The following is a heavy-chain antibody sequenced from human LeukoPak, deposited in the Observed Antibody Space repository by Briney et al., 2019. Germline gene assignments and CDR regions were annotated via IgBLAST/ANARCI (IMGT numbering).Heavy chain of an antibody. CDR1: GDSVSSNSAA. CDR3: ARDTRGITMIVPDAFDI. D-gene: IGHD3-22*01. Sequence: SQTLSLTRAISGDSVSSNSAAWNWIRQSPSRGLEWLGRTYYRSKWYNYYAVSVKSRITIYTDTSKNQFSLQLNSVTPEDTAVYYCARDTRGITMIVPDAFDIWGQGTMVTVSS. CDR2: TYYRSKWYN. V-gene: IGHV6-1*01. J-gene: IGHJ3*02.